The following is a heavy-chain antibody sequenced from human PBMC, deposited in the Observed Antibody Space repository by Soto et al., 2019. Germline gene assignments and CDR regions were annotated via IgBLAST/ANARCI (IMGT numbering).Heavy chain of an antibody. D-gene: IGHD3-3*01. J-gene: IGHJ6*02. Sequence: SETLSLTCTVSGGSISSGGYYWSWIRQHPGKGLEWIGYIYYSGSTYYNPSLKSRVTISVDTSKNQFSLKLSSVTAADTAVYYCARLPYDFGSGYSYYYGMDGWGQGTTVNVAS. CDR3: ARLPYDFGSGYSYYYGMDG. V-gene: IGHV4-31*03. CDR1: GGSISSGGYY. CDR2: IYYSGST.